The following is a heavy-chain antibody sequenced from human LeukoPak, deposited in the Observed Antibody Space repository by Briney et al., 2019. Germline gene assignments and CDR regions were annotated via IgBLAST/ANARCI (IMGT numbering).Heavy chain of an antibody. CDR2: ISSISSYI. V-gene: IGHV3-21*04. Sequence: PGGSLRLSCAASGFTFSSYSMNWVRQAPGKGLEWVSSISSISSYIYYADSVKGRFTISRDNAKNSLYLQMNSLRAEDTAVYYCARDQGNYDSSGRSDYWGQGTLVTVSS. CDR3: ARDQGNYDSSGRSDY. D-gene: IGHD3-22*01. J-gene: IGHJ4*02. CDR1: GFTFSSYS.